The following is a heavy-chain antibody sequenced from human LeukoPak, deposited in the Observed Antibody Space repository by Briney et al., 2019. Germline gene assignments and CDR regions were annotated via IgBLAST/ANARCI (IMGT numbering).Heavy chain of an antibody. CDR3: ARRTRSCYDP. J-gene: IGHJ5*02. CDR1: GGSFSSSSYY. V-gene: IGHV4-39*01. Sequence: SETLSLTCTVSGGSFSSSSYYWGWIRQPPGRGLEWIGSIYYSGSTYYNPSLKSRVTISVDTSKNQFSLKLSSVTAADTAVYYCARRTRSCYDPWGQGTLVTVSS. CDR2: IYYSGST. D-gene: IGHD2-15*01.